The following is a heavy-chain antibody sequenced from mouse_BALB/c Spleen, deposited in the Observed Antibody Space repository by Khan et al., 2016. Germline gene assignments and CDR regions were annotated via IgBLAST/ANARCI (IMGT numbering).Heavy chain of an antibody. D-gene: IGHD6-1*01. Sequence: QVQLKQSGPELKKPGETVRISCKASGYTFTTAGMQWVQKMPGKGLKWIGWINTHSGVPKYAEDFKGRFAFSLETSASTAYLQISNLKNEDTATYFYARSGNYCDYWGQGTTLTVSS. J-gene: IGHJ2*01. CDR1: GYTFTTAG. CDR3: ARSGNYCDY. CDR2: INTHSGVP. V-gene: IGHV9-4*02.